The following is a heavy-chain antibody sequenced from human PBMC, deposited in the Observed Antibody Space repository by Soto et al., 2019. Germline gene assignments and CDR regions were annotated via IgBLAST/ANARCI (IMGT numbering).Heavy chain of an antibody. CDR1: GGSFSGYY. Sequence: ASETLSLTCAVYGGSFSGYYWSWIRQPPGKGLEWIGEINHSGSTNYNPSLKSRVTISVDTSKNQFSLKLSSVTAADTAVYYCARGRYPKYFDYWGQGTLVTVSS. J-gene: IGHJ4*02. V-gene: IGHV4-34*01. CDR2: INHSGST. D-gene: IGHD1-26*01. CDR3: ARGRYPKYFDY.